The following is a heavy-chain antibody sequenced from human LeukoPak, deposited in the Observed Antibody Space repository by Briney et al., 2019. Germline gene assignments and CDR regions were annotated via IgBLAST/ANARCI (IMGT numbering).Heavy chain of an antibody. CDR1: GGSISSYY. CDR2: IHTNGNT. Sequence: SETLSLTCTVSGGSISSYYWSWIWQPAGKGLEWIGRIHTNGNTNYNPSLKSRATMSADTSKNQFSLNVSSVTAADTAVYYCAREGGSYRFFDYWGQGTLVTVSS. V-gene: IGHV4-4*07. J-gene: IGHJ4*02. D-gene: IGHD1-26*01. CDR3: AREGGSYRFFDY.